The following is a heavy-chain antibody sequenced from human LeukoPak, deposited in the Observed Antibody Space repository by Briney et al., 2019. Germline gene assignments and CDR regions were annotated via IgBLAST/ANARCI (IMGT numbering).Heavy chain of an antibody. V-gene: IGHV1-8*01. J-gene: IGHJ4*02. D-gene: IGHD3-10*01. CDR3: ARGRITMVRGVISPPNY. CDR2: MNPNSGNT. CDR1: GYTFTSYD. Sequence: GASVKVSCKASGYTFTSYDINWVRQATGQGLEWMGWMNPNSGNTGYAQKFQGRVTMTRNTSISTAYMELSSLRSEDTAVYYCARGRITMVRGVISPPNYWGQGTLVTVSS.